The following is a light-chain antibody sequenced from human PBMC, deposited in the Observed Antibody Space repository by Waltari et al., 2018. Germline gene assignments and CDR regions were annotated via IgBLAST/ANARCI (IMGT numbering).Light chain of an antibody. Sequence: DIVMTQSPLSLPVTPGEPASISCRSSQSLVHSNGYNYLVWYLQKPGQSPQLLIYLGSNRASGVPDRFSGIGSGTDFTLKMSRVEAEDVGVYYCMQALQTPKTFGQGTKVEIK. CDR2: LGS. CDR1: QSLVHSNGYNY. V-gene: IGKV2-28*01. J-gene: IGKJ1*01. CDR3: MQALQTPKT.